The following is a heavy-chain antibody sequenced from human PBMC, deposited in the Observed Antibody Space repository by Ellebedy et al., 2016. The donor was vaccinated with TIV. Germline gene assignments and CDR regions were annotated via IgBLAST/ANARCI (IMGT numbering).Heavy chain of an antibody. CDR1: GGSISSSNW. V-gene: IGHV4-4*02. J-gene: IGHJ4*02. D-gene: IGHD1-1*01. Sequence: MPSETLSLTCAVSGGSISSSNWWSWVRQPPGKGLEWIGEIYHSGSTNYNPSLKSRVTISVDKSKNQFSLNLSSVTAADTAVYYCARHHTVERGAIDYWGQGTLVTVSS. CDR3: ARHHTVERGAIDY. CDR2: IYHSGST.